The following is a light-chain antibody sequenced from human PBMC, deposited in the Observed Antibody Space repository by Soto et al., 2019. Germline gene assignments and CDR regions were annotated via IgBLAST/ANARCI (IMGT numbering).Light chain of an antibody. V-gene: IGKV3-20*01. J-gene: IGKJ1*01. Sequence: EIELTQAPGTLSLSPGERATLSCRASQSVISNSLAWYQQKPGQPPRLLIYGASTRATGSPDRFSGSGAGTDVTLTISRRQPDDFSVYYCHQYNNRSSWTFGQGTKVDIK. CDR2: GAS. CDR1: QSVISNS. CDR3: HQYNNRSSWT.